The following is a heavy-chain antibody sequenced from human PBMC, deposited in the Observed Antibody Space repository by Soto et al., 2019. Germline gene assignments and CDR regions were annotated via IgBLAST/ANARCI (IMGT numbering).Heavy chain of an antibody. CDR3: AGLSRTMTTIFDY. CDR1: GGSISSSSYY. CDR2: IYYSGST. Sequence: SETLSLTCTVSGGSISSSSYYWGWIRQPPGKGLEWIGSIYYSGSTYYNPSLKSRVTISVDTSKNQFSLKLSSVTAADTAVYYWAGLSRTMTTIFDYWGQGTLVTVSS. J-gene: IGHJ4*02. D-gene: IGHD4-17*01. V-gene: IGHV4-39*01.